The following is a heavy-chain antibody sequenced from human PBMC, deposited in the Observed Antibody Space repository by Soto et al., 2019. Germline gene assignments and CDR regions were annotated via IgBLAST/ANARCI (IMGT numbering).Heavy chain of an antibody. J-gene: IGHJ3*02. CDR3: ARAVPVIIHMRGGDAFDI. Sequence: QVQLQQWGAGLLKPSETLSLTCAVYGGSFSGYYWSWIRQPPGKGLEWIGEINHSGSNNYNPSLKNRVTLSVDTSKNQISMKLSSVTAADTAVYYRARAVPVIIHMRGGDAFDIWGQGTMVTVSS. CDR2: INHSGSN. CDR1: GGSFSGYY. D-gene: IGHD3-3*01. V-gene: IGHV4-34*01.